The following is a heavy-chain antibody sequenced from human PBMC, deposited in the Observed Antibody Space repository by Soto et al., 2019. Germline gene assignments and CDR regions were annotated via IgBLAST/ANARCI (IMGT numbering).Heavy chain of an antibody. CDR3: AKQRYSYGYAH. V-gene: IGHV3-23*01. CDR1: GFTFSSYA. J-gene: IGHJ4*02. CDR2: ISGNGAGT. D-gene: IGHD5-18*01. Sequence: GESLKISCAASGFTFSSYAMSWVRQAPGKGLEWVSAISGNGAGTYYADSVKGRFTISRDNSKNTLYLQMNSLRAEDTAVYYCAKQRYSYGYAHWGQGTLVTVSS.